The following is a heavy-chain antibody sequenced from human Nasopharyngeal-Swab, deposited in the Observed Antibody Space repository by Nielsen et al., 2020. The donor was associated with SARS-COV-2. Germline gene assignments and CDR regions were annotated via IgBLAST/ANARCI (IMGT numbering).Heavy chain of an antibody. D-gene: IGHD1-26*01. CDR1: GFTFSNYW. CDR2: IKYDESEK. Sequence: GESLKISCAASGFTFSNYWMSWVRQAPGKGLEWVANIKYDESEKYYVASVKGRFTISRDNAKNSLYLQMNSLGAEDTAVYYCLRGDSGDVWGQGTMVAVSS. V-gene: IGHV3-7*04. CDR3: LRGDSGDV. J-gene: IGHJ3*01.